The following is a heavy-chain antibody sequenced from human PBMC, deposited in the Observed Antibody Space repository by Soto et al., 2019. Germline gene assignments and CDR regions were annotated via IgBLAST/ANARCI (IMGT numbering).Heavy chain of an antibody. Sequence: QITLKESGPTLVKPTQTLTLTCTFSGFSLSTSGVGVGWIRQPPGKALEWLAVIYWDDDKRSSSSLKSMLTITKDTSKNQVVLTMTNMDPVDTATYYCAHHPYYGLAPYSFDYWGQGILVTVSS. D-gene: IGHD3-10*01. J-gene: IGHJ4*02. V-gene: IGHV2-5*02. CDR3: AHHPYYGLAPYSFDY. CDR1: GFSLSTSGVG. CDR2: IYWDDDK.